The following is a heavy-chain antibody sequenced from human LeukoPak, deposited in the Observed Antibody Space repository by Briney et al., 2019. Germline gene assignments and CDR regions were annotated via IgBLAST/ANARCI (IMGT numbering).Heavy chain of an antibody. CDR2: IYYSGST. Sequence: KPSETLSLTCTVSGGSISSYYWSWIRQPPGKGLEWIGYIYYSGSTNYNPSLKSRVTISVDTSKNQFSLKLSSVTAADTAVYYCARVWATRYYYGSGSYDYWGQGTLVTVSS. CDR1: GGSISSYY. V-gene: IGHV4-59*08. D-gene: IGHD3-10*01. CDR3: ARVWATRYYYGSGSYDY. J-gene: IGHJ4*02.